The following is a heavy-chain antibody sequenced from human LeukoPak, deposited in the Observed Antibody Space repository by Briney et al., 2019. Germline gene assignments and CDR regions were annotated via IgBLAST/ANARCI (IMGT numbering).Heavy chain of an antibody. Sequence: PGGSLRLSCAASGFTFSSYAMSWVRQAPGKGLEWVSAISGSGGSTYYADSVKGRFTVSRDNSKNTLYLQMNSLRAEDTAVYYCAKDSSIVGATDFDYWGQGTLVTVSS. D-gene: IGHD1-26*01. CDR1: GFTFSSYA. V-gene: IGHV3-23*01. CDR3: AKDSSIVGATDFDY. J-gene: IGHJ4*02. CDR2: ISGSGGST.